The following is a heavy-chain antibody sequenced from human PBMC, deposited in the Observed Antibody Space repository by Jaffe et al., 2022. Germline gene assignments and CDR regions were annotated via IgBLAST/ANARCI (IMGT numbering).Heavy chain of an antibody. CDR3: ARDVGYCIGTNCYNRGRLDY. CDR1: GFAFSNYV. Sequence: EVQLVESGGGLVKPGGSLRLSCAASGFAFSNYVIHWVRQAPGKGLEWVSSISGSSSYIYYGDSVKGRFTISRDNAKNSLYLQMNSLRAEDTAVYYCARDVGYCIGTNCYNRGRLDYWGQGTLVTVSS. D-gene: IGHD2-15*01. J-gene: IGHJ4*02. V-gene: IGHV3-21*02. CDR2: ISGSSSYI.